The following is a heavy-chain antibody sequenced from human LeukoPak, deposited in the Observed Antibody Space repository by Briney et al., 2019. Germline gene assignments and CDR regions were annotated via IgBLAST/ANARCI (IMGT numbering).Heavy chain of an antibody. Sequence: RTGGSLRLSCAASGFTFSSYSMNWVRQAPGKGLEWVSGINWNGGSTGYADSVKGRFTISRDNAKNSLYLQMNSLRAEDTALYYCARDRGGDYGDYWGQGTLVTVSS. D-gene: IGHD3-10*01. CDR1: GFTFSSYS. CDR3: ARDRGGDYGDY. CDR2: INWNGGST. V-gene: IGHV3-20*04. J-gene: IGHJ4*02.